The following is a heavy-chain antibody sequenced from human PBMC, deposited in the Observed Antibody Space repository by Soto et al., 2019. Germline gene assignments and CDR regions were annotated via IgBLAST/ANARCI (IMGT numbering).Heavy chain of an antibody. CDR3: ARTIAVAGSLYFDY. CDR2: IYHSGST. J-gene: IGHJ4*02. Sequence: SETLSLTCAVSGYSISSGCYWGWIRQPPGKGLEWIGSIYHSGSTYYNPSLKSRVTISVDTSKNQFSLKLSSVTAADTAVYYCARTIAVAGSLYFDYWGQGTLVTVSS. D-gene: IGHD6-19*01. CDR1: GYSISSGCY. V-gene: IGHV4-38-2*01.